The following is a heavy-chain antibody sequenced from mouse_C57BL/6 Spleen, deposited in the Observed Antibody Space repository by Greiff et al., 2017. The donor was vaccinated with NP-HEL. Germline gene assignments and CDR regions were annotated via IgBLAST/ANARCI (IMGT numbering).Heavy chain of an antibody. CDR3: ARRDWDGYFDV. Sequence: EVQRVESGGGLVKPGGSLKLSCAASGFTFSSYTMSWVRQTPEKRLEWVATISGGGGNTYYPDSVKGRFTISRDNAKNTLYLQMSSLRSEDTALYYCARRDWDGYFDVWGTGTTVTVSS. J-gene: IGHJ1*03. CDR1: GFTFSSYT. CDR2: ISGGGGNT. V-gene: IGHV5-9*01. D-gene: IGHD4-1*01.